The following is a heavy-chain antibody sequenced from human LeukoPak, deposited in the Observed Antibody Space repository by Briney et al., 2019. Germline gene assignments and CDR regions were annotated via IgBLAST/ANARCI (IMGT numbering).Heavy chain of an antibody. CDR2: INYSGST. V-gene: IGHV4-30-4*01. J-gene: IGHJ5*02. Sequence: SETLSLTCTVFGGSISSRDYYWSWIRQPPGKGLEWIGHINYSGSTYYSPSLKSRVTISKDTPENQFSLKLSSVTAADTAVYDCARVVGDNWFDPWGQGTLVTVSS. D-gene: IGHD3-10*01. CDR3: ARVVGDNWFDP. CDR1: GGSISSRDYY.